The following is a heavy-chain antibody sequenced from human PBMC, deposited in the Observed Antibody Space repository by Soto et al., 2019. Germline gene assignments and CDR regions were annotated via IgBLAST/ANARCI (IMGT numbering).Heavy chain of an antibody. J-gene: IGHJ4*02. Sequence: QVQLVQSGAEVKKPGSSVKVSCKASGGNFSSYAINWVRQAPAQGLEWMGEIIPIFGTANYAQKFQGRVTITADESTSTAYMELSSRRSEDAAVYYCARDGGRHSGGIDSWGQGTLVTVSS. CDR2: IIPIFGTA. D-gene: IGHD1-26*01. V-gene: IGHV1-69*01. CDR3: ARDGGRHSGGIDS. CDR1: GGNFSSYA.